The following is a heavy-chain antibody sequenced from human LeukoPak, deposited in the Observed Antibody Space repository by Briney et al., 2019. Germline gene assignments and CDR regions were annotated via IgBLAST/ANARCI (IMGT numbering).Heavy chain of an antibody. V-gene: IGHV3-73*01. CDR2: IRSKAKSYAT. Sequence: GGSLRLSCAASGFTFSGSAMHWVRQASGKGLEWVGRIRSKAKSYATSYAASVKGRFTISRDDSKNTAFLQMSSLNLEDTAVYYCTTRPRYCGSTSCFSWGQGTLVTVSS. J-gene: IGHJ4*02. CDR3: TTRPRYCGSTSCFS. CDR1: GFTFSGSA. D-gene: IGHD2-2*01.